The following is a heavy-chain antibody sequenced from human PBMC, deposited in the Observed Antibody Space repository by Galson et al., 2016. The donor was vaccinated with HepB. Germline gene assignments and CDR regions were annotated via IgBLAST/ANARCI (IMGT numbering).Heavy chain of an antibody. CDR1: GDTFNSYG. CDR2: IIPIFRTA. V-gene: IGHV1-69*13. D-gene: IGHD2-2*02. CDR3: ARDLLPAAIKWDWFDP. Sequence: SVKVSCKASGDTFNSYGFSWVRQAPGQGLEWMGGIIPIFRTAKFAQKFQGRLTITADDSTNTAYMELSSLRSEDTAIYFCARDLLPAAIKWDWFDPWGQGTLVTVSS. J-gene: IGHJ5*02.